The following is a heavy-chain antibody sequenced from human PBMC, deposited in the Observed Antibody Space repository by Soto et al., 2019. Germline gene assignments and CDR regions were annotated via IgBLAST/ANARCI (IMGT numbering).Heavy chain of an antibody. V-gene: IGHV1-46*01. J-gene: IGHJ5*02. CDR3: ARDRGGPFDP. D-gene: IGHD3-10*01. Sequence: ASVKVSCKASGYTFTSYGISWVRQAPGQGLEWMGWINPSGGSTSYAQKFQGRVTMTRDTSTSTVYMELSSLRSEDTAVYYCARDRGGPFDPWGQGTLVTVSS. CDR1: GYTFTSYG. CDR2: INPSGGST.